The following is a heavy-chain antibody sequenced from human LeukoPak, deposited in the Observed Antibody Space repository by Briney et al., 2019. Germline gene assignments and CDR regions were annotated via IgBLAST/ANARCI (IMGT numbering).Heavy chain of an antibody. CDR1: GYTFTNYD. D-gene: IGHD3-3*01. CDR3: ARRPSGYYNYYYMDV. V-gene: IGHV1-8*03. J-gene: IGHJ6*03. CDR2: MNPNSGNT. Sequence: ASVKVSCKASGYTFTNYDINWVRQATGQGLEWMGWMNPNSGNTGYAQKFQGRVTFTRNTSISTAHMELSSLTSEDTAVYYCARRPSGYYNYYYMDVWGKGTSVTVSS.